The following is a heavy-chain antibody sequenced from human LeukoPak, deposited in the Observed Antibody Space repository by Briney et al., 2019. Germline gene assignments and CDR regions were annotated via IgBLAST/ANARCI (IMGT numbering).Heavy chain of an antibody. V-gene: IGHV3-7*01. D-gene: IGHD3-9*01. J-gene: IGHJ6*03. CDR1: GFTFSSYW. Sequence: GGSLRLSCAASGFTFSSYWMSWVRQAPGKGLEWVANIKHDGSEKYYVDSVKGRFTISRDNAKNSLYLQMNSLRAEDTAVYYCARVERYFDWSLGNYYYYMDVWGKGTTVTISS. CDR3: ARVERYFDWSLGNYYYYMDV. CDR2: IKHDGSEK.